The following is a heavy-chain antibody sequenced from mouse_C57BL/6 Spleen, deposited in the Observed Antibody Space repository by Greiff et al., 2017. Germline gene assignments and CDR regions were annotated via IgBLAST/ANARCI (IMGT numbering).Heavy chain of an antibody. Sequence: VQLKESGAELVRPGASVKLSCKASGYTFTDYYINWVKQRPGQGLEWIARIYPGSGNTYYNEKFKGKATLTAEKSSSTAYMQLSSLTSEDSAVYFCARFPYYSNYAYFDYWGQGTTLTVSS. CDR3: ARFPYYSNYAYFDY. D-gene: IGHD2-5*01. J-gene: IGHJ2*01. CDR2: IYPGSGNT. V-gene: IGHV1-76*01. CDR1: GYTFTDYY.